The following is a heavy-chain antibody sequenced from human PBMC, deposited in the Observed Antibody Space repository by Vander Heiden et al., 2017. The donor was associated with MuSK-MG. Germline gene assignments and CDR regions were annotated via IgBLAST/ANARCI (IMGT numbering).Heavy chain of an antibody. CDR2: IRSKAYGGTT. J-gene: IGHJ4*02. CDR3: TRDPDSSGYGADY. V-gene: IGHV3-49*05. D-gene: IGHD3-22*01. Sequence: EVQLVESGGGLVKPGRSLRLSCTASGFTLGDYSMSWFRQAPGKGLEWVGFIRSKAYGGTTEYAASVKGRFTISRDDSKSIAYLQMNSLKTEDTAVYYCTRDPDSSGYGADYWGQGTLVTVSS. CDR1: GFTLGDYS.